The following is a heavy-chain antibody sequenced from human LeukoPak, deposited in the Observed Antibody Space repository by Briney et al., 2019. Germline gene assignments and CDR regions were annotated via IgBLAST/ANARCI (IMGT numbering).Heavy chain of an antibody. CDR1: GGSISTYY. V-gene: IGHV4-59*08. D-gene: IGHD3-22*01. CDR2: VYYTGVT. CDR3: ARQNYDSSGYPPYFDY. J-gene: IGHJ4*02. Sequence: SETLSLTCTVSGGSISTYYWSWIRQPPGKGLEWIGYVYYTGVTNCNPSLRSRVTISVDTSKNQFSLNLNSLTAADTAVYYCARQNYDSSGYPPYFDYWGQGIPVTVSS.